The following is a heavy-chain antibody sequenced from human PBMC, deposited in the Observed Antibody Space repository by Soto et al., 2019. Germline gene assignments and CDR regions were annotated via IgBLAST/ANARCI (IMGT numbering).Heavy chain of an antibody. D-gene: IGHD1-26*01. J-gene: IGHJ5*02. V-gene: IGHV1-69*13. CDR2: IIPIFGTA. Sequence: SVKVSCKASGGTFSSYAISWVRQAPGQGLEWMGGIIPIFGTANYAQKFQGRVTITADESTSAAYMELSSLRSEDTAVYYCAREVGATLNWFDPWGQGTLVTVSS. CDR3: AREVGATLNWFDP. CDR1: GGTFSSYA.